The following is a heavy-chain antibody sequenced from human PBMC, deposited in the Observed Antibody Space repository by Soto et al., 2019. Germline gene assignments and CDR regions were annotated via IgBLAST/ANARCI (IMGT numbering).Heavy chain of an antibody. D-gene: IGHD2-8*01. V-gene: IGHV3-23*01. J-gene: IGHJ6*02. CDR1: GFTFSSYA. CDR2: ISGSGGST. Sequence: EVQLLESGGGLVQPGGSLRLSCAASGFTFSSYAMSWVHQAPGKGLEWVSAISGSGGSTYYADSVKGRFTISRDNSKNTLYLQMNSLRAEDTAVYYCANLPRGGVEYYYYYYGMDVWGQGTTVTVSS. CDR3: ANLPRGGVEYYYYYYGMDV.